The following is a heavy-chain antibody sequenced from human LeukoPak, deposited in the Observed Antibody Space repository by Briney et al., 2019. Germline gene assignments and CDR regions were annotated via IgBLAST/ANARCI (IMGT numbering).Heavy chain of an antibody. D-gene: IGHD3-3*01. J-gene: IGHJ6*03. Sequence: SETLSLTCAVYGGSFSGYYWCWIRQPPGKGLEWIGEINHSGSTNYNPSLKSRVTISVDTSKNQFSLKLSSVTAADTAVYYCARGPFLDVRYYDFWRGPYYYMDVWGKGTTVTVSS. CDR2: INHSGST. V-gene: IGHV4-34*01. CDR3: ARGPFLDVRYYDFWRGPYYYMDV. CDR1: GGSFSGYY.